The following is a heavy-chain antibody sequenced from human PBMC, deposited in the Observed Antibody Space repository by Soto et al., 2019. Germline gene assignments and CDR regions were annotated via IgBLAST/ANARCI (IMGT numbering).Heavy chain of an antibody. CDR3: ATVNDPRPYYFDY. D-gene: IGHD1-1*01. V-gene: IGHV1-69*13. J-gene: IGHJ4*02. CDR2: IIPIFGTA. Sequence: GASVKVSCKASGGTFSSYAISWVRQAPGQGLEWMGGIIPIFGTANYAQKFQGRVTITADESTSTAYMELSSLRSEDTAVYYCATVNDPRPYYFDYWGQGTLVTVSS. CDR1: GGTFSSYA.